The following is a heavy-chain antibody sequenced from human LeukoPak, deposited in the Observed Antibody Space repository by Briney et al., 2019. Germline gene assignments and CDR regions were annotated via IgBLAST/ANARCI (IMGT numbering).Heavy chain of an antibody. J-gene: IGHJ4*02. CDR1: GGSFSGYS. CDR3: ARGFRGDNFDY. CDR2: INHSGST. D-gene: IGHD7-27*01. Sequence: PSETLSLTCAVYGGSFSGYSWNWIRQPPGKGLEWIGEINHSGSTNYNPSLKSRVTISVDTSKNQFSLKLSSVTAADTAVYFCARGFRGDNFDYWGQGTLVTVSS. V-gene: IGHV4-34*01.